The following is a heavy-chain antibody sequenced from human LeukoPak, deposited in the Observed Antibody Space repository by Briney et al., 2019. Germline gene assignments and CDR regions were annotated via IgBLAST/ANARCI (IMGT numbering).Heavy chain of an antibody. V-gene: IGHV3-23*01. Sequence: PGASLRLSCAASGFTFSSHAMSWVRQAPGKGLEWVSGVSGSGGSTYYADSMKGRFTISRDNSKNTLYLQMNSLRAEDTAVYYCAKRVTGTTNYFDYWGQGTLVTVSS. CDR3: AKRVTGTTNYFDY. CDR2: VSGSGGST. D-gene: IGHD1-7*01. J-gene: IGHJ4*02. CDR1: GFTFSSHA.